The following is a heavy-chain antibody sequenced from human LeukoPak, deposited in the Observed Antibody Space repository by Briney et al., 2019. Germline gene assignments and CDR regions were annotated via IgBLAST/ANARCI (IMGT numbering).Heavy chain of an antibody. CDR1: GFSFSTYW. D-gene: IGHD2-21*02. V-gene: IGHV3-7*01. J-gene: IGHJ4*02. Sequence: GGSLRLSCAASGFSFSTYWMNWVRQAPGKGLEWVASVKQDGSATYCVDSVKGRFTISRDNAKDSLYVQMNSLRAEDTAVYYCARGLTRIDYWSQGTLVTVSS. CDR3: ARGLTRIDY. CDR2: VKQDGSAT.